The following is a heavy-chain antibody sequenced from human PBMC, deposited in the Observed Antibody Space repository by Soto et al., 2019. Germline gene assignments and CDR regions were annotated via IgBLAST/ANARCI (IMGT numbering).Heavy chain of an antibody. Sequence: QVQLQESGPGLVKPSQTLSLTCTVSGGSISSGDYYWSWIRQPPGKGLEWIGYIYYSGSTYYNPSPKSRGTISAATPTTQFPWELSSVTGADSAVYYSAGVGSSIGARPLNSWGPGNLVSVSS. D-gene: IGHD6-6*01. CDR3: AGVGSSIGARPLNS. V-gene: IGHV4-30-4*01. CDR1: GGSISSGDYY. J-gene: IGHJ4*02. CDR2: IYYSGST.